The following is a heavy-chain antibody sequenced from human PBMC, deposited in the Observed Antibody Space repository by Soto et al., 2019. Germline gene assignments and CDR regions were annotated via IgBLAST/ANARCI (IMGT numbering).Heavy chain of an antibody. V-gene: IGHV3-9*01. CDR1: GFTFDDYA. CDR2: ISWNSGRI. Sequence: EVQLVESGGGLVQPGRSLRLSCTASGFTFDDYAMHWVRQAPGKGLEWVSGISWNSGRIGYADSVKGRFTISRDNAKNSLYRQMNSLLAEDTALYSCAKDRRSGYYYYFDYWGQGTLVTVSS. CDR3: AKDRRSGYYYYFDY. J-gene: IGHJ4*02. D-gene: IGHD3-22*01.